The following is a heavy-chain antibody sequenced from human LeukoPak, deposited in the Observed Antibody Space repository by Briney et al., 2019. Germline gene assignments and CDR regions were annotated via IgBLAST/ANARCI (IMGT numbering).Heavy chain of an antibody. CDR2: VSGSGITI. CDR1: GFTFSSYE. Sequence: PGGSLRLSCVASGFTFSSYEMNCVRQAPGKGLEWVSYVSGSGITIYYADSVKGRFTISRDNAKNSLFLQMDSLRAEDTAVYFCARDSSDSYDNYGMDVWGQGTTVTVSS. V-gene: IGHV3-48*03. J-gene: IGHJ6*02. CDR3: ARDSSDSYDNYGMDV.